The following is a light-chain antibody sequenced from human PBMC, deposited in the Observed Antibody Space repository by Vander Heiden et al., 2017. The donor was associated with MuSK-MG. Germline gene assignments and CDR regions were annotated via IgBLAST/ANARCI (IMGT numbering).Light chain of an antibody. CDR3: QQRSNWPLT. CDR1: QSVSSY. J-gene: IGKJ4*01. CDR2: DAS. Sequence: EIVLMQSSATLSLSPGERATLSCRASQSVSSYLAWYQQKPGQAPRLLIYDASNRATGIPARFSGSASGTDFTLTISSLEPEDFAVYYCQQRSNWPLTFGGGTKVEIK. V-gene: IGKV3-11*01.